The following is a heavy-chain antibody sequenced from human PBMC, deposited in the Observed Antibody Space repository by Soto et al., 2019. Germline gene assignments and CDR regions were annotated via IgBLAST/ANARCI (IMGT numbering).Heavy chain of an antibody. J-gene: IGHJ4*02. V-gene: IGHV1-18*01. CDR3: ARYLPPVDY. CDR1: GYTFSSYH. Sequence: QIQLVQSGAEVKKPGASVKVSCKASGYTFSSYHITWVRQAPGQGLEWMGWISAYNGNTNYAQNLQGRVTMTPDTSTSTAYMELMSLRSDDTAVYYCARYLPPVDYWGQGTLVTVSS. CDR2: ISAYNGNT.